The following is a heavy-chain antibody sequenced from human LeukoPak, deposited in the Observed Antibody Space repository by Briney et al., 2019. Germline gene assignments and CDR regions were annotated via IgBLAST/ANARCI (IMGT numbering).Heavy chain of an antibody. CDR2: IYHSGST. V-gene: IGHV4-38-2*02. D-gene: IGHD1-14*01. J-gene: IGHJ5*02. CDR1: GYSISSGYY. CDR3: AGLIRPGWFDP. Sequence: SETLSLTCTVSGYSISSGYYWGWIRQPPGKGLEWIGSIYHSGSTYYNPSLKSRVTISVDTSKNQFSLKLSSVTAADTAVYYCAGLIRPGWFDPWGQGTLVTVSS.